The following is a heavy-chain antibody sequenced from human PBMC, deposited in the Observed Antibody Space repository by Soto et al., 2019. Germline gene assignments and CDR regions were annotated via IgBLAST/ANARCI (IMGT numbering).Heavy chain of an antibody. D-gene: IGHD3-22*01. CDR1: GYTFTSYG. J-gene: IGHJ4*02. V-gene: IGHV1-18*01. CDR3: ARGLGTYYYDSSGYSYFDY. Sequence: ASVKVSCKASGYTFTSYGISWVRQAPGQGLEWMGWISAYNGNANYAQKLQGRVTMTTDTSTSTAYMELRSLRSDDTAVYYCARGLGTYYYDSSGYSYFDYWGQGTLVTVSS. CDR2: ISAYNGNA.